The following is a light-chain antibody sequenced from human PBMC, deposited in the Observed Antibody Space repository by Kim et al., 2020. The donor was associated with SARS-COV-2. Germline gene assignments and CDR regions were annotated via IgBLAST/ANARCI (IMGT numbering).Light chain of an antibody. CDR1: SLRNYC. V-gene: IGLV3-19*01. Sequence: ALGQTVRITCQGDSLRNYCAAWYHQKPGQAPVLVNHGENERPSGIPDRFSGSNSGDTASLTITGAQAKDESDYYCNSRDTSGYRLLFGGGTQLTVL. CDR2: GEN. J-gene: IGLJ2*01. CDR3: NSRDTSGYRLL.